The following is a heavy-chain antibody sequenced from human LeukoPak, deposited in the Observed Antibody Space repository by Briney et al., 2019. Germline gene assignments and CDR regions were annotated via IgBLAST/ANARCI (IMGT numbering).Heavy chain of an antibody. CDR2: MNPNSCNT. V-gene: IGHV1-8*01. J-gene: IGHJ4*02. CDR1: GYTFTSYD. CDR3: AGVLYGGRKTMVRGVSLLGY. D-gene: IGHD3-10*01. Sequence: ASVKVSCKASGYTFTSYDINWVRQATGQGLEWMGCMNPNSCNTGYAQKFQGRVTMTRNTSISTAYMELSSLRSEDTAVYYCAGVLYGGRKTMVRGVSLLGYWGQGTLVTVSS.